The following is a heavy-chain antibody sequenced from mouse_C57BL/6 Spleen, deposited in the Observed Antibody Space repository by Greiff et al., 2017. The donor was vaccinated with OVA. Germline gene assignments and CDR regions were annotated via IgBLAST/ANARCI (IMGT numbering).Heavy chain of an antibody. J-gene: IGHJ2*01. Sequence: VQLKESGPELVKPGASVKIPCKASGYTFTDYNMDWVKQSHGKSLEWIGDINPNNGGTIYNQKFKGKATLTVDKSSSTAYMELRSLTSEDTAVYYCARWVTGTSYGFDYWGQGTTLTVSS. D-gene: IGHD4-1*01. CDR2: INPNNGGT. CDR3: ARWVTGTSYGFDY. CDR1: GYTFTDYN. V-gene: IGHV1-18*01.